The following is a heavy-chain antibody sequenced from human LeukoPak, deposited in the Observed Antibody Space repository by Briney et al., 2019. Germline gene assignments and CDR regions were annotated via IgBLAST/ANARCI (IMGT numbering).Heavy chain of an antibody. D-gene: IGHD5-18*01. CDR3: ASGDTAMDTHFDY. V-gene: IGHV3-30-3*01. J-gene: IGHJ4*02. CDR1: GFTFSSYW. Sequence: GGSLRLSCAASGFTFSSYWMSWVRQAPGKGLEWVAVISSDGSNKDYADSVKGRFTISRDNSKRTLYLQMNSLRAEDTAVYYCASGDTAMDTHFDYWGQGTLVTVAS. CDR2: ISSDGSNK.